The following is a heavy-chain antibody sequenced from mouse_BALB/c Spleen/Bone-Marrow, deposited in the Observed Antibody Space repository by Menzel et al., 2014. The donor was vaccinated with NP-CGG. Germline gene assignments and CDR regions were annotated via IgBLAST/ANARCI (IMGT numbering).Heavy chain of an antibody. CDR3: ARRYVKCFVFFEY. V-gene: IGHV5-9-1*01. D-gene: IGHD2-1*01. CDR2: IRRAGSYT. J-gene: IGHJ2*01. Sequence: EVKLVESGGDLVKPGGSLKLSCAPSGFTFSSYTMSWARQTTKKRMEWVATIRRAGSYTYYPDSAKGRFTISRDNAKNPVYLQMSSLSSEDAVRDCCARRYVKCFVFFEYWGLGTTLTVSS. CDR1: GFTFSSYT.